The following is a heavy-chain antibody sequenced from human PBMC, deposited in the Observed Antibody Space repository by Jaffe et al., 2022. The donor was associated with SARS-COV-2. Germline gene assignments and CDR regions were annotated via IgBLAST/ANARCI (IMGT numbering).Heavy chain of an antibody. J-gene: IGHJ6*03. CDR3: ARLRYGSGSYSYYYYMDV. Sequence: QVQLQQWGAGLLKPSETLSLTCAVSGGSLSGYYWTWIRQPPGKGLEWIGEINHGGITNYNPSLMSRVTISVDTSKNQFSLNLTSVTAADTAVYYCARLRYGSGSYSYYYYMDVWDKGTTVTVSS. CDR1: GGSLSGYY. CDR2: INHGGIT. D-gene: IGHD3-10*01. V-gene: IGHV4-34*01.